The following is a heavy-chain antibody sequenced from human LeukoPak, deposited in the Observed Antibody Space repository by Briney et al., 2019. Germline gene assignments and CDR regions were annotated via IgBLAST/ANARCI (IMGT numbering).Heavy chain of an antibody. J-gene: IGHJ4*02. D-gene: IGHD3-3*01. CDR3: ARLREIPVFGVVTKSTSYFDY. V-gene: IGHV3-23*01. Sequence: GGSLRLSCSASGFTFTTYGMNWVRQAPGKGLEWVSGIGGSGIRTYYADSVKGRFIISRDNSRNTLYLQMNSLRAEDTAVYYCARLREIPVFGVVTKSTSYFDYWGQGTLVTVSS. CDR1: GFTFTTYG. CDR2: IGGSGIRT.